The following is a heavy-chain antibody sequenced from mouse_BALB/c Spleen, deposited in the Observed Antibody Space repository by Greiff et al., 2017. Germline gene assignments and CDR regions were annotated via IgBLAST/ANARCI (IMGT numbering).Heavy chain of an antibody. J-gene: IGHJ2*01. CDR3: APITKVVATEGYFDY. CDR2: IDPANGTT. Sequence: VQLQQSGAELVKPGASVKLSCTASGFNIKDTYMHWVKQRPEQGLEWIGRIDPANGTTKYDPKFQGKATITADTSSNTAYLQLSSLTSEDTAVYYCAPITKVVATEGYFDYWGQGTTITVSS. D-gene: IGHD1-1*01. CDR1: GFNIKDTY. V-gene: IGHV14-3*02.